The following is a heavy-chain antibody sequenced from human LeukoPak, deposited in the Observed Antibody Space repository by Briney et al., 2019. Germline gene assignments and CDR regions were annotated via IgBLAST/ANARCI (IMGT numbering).Heavy chain of an antibody. V-gene: IGHV3-48*03. J-gene: IGHJ4*02. CDR1: GFTFSSYE. D-gene: IGHD2-15*01. CDR3: ARESTGCSGGSCPSSRYYYFDY. Sequence: QTGGSLRLSCAASGFTFSSYEMNWVRQAPGKGLEWVSYISSSGSTIYYADSVKGRFTISRDNAKNSLYLQMNSLRAEDTALYYCARESTGCSGGSCPSSRYYYFDYWGQGTLVTVSS. CDR2: ISSSGSTI.